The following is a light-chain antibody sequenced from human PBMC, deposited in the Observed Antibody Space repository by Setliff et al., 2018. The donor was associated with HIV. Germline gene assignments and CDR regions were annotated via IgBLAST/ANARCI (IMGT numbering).Light chain of an antibody. Sequence: QSVLARPPSASGSPGQSVTISCTGTSSDIGGYNYVSWFQHRPGNAPKLIIYEVTKRPSGVPNRFSGSKSGNTASLTVSWLQTEDEAGYYCSSYAGNNLYVFGTGTKVTVL. CDR2: EVT. J-gene: IGLJ1*01. CDR3: SSYAGNNLYV. CDR1: SSDIGGYNY. V-gene: IGLV2-8*01.